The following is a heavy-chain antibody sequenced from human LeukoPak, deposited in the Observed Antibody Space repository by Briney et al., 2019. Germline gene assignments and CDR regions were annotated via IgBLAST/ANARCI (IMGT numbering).Heavy chain of an antibody. D-gene: IGHD4-17*01. CDR3: ALLTTVTPWYFDY. J-gene: IGHJ4*02. Sequence: GASVKVSCKVSGYTLTELSMHWVRQAPGKGLEWMGGFDPEDGERIYAQKFQGRVTMTEDTSTDTAYMELSSLRSEDTAVYYCALLTTVTPWYFDYWGQGTLVTVSS. V-gene: IGHV1-24*01. CDR2: FDPEDGER. CDR1: GYTLTELS.